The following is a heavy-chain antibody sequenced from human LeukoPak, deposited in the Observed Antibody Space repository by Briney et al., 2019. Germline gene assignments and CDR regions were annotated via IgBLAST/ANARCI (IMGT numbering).Heavy chain of an antibody. J-gene: IGHJ4*02. Sequence: SQTLSLTCTVSGGSISSGSYYWSWIRQPAGKGLEWIWRIYTSGSTNYNPSLKSRVTISVDTSKNQFSLKLSSVTAADTAVYYCARLDSGIAAASDYWGQGTLVTVSS. CDR2: IYTSGST. CDR3: ARLDSGIAAASDY. D-gene: IGHD6-13*01. V-gene: IGHV4-61*02. CDR1: GGSISSGSYY.